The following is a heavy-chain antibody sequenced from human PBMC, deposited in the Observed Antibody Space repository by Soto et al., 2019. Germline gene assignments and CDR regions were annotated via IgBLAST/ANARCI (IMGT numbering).Heavy chain of an antibody. D-gene: IGHD3-10*01. CDR2: VNPIVSMS. CDR1: GDTFNFYS. J-gene: IGHJ4*02. V-gene: IGHV1-69*02. Sequence: QVQLVQSGAEVKRPGSSVKVSCKASGDTFNFYSINWVRQAPGLGLEWMGRVNPIVSMSNYAQKFQGRVTKTADQSKSTTYMELSGLRSEDTAIYYCASSYGSGYRAFDYWGQGALVTVSS. CDR3: ASSYGSGYRAFDY.